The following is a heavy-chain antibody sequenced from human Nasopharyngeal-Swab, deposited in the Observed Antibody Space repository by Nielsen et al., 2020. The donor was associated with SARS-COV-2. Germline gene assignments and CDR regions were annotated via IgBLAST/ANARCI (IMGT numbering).Heavy chain of an antibody. CDR1: GGSFSGYY. J-gene: IGHJ6*03. Sequence: SETLSLTCAVYGGSFSGYYWSWIRQPPGKGLEWIGEIDHSGSTNYNPSLKSRVTISVDTPKNQFSLKLSSVTAADTAVYYCARASPTYYYYYMDVWGKGTTVTVSS. CDR2: IDHSGST. CDR3: ARASPTYYYYYMDV. V-gene: IGHV4-34*01.